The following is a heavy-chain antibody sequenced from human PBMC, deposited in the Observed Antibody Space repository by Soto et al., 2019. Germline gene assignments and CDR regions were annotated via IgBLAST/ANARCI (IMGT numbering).Heavy chain of an antibody. Sequence: GGSLRLSCAASGFTFSTYWMHWVRQAPGKGLVWVSRLNSDGSTTTYADSVKGRFTISRDNAKNTVYLQMNSLRVDDTAVYYCARDTSYSTDYWGQGTLVTVSS. V-gene: IGHV3-74*01. J-gene: IGHJ4*02. CDR2: LNSDGSTT. CDR3: ARDTSYSTDY. D-gene: IGHD2-2*01. CDR1: GFTFSTYW.